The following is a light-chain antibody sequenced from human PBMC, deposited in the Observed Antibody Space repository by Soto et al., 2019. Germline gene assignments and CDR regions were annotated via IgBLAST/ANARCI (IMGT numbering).Light chain of an antibody. J-gene: IGKJ4*01. CDR1: QSIGRY. CDR3: QQRANWLT. CDR2: DAS. Sequence: EIVLTQSPATLSLSPVERVTLSCRASQSIGRYLAWYQHKPGQAPRLLIYDASNRATGIPARFSGSGSGTDFTLTISSLEPEDFADYYCQQRANWLTFGGGTKVEIK. V-gene: IGKV3-11*01.